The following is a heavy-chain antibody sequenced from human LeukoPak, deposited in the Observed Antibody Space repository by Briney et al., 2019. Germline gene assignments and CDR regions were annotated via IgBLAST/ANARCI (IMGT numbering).Heavy chain of an antibody. CDR1: GFTFTTYS. CDR3: AGFSGPDAFDI. Sequence: GGSLRLSCAASGFTFTTYSVNWVRQAPGKGLEWVSSISSSSSNIYYADSVKGRFTISRDNAKNSLYLQMNSLRAEDTAVYYCAGFSGPDAFDIWGQGTMVTVSS. J-gene: IGHJ3*02. V-gene: IGHV3-21*01. D-gene: IGHD6-19*01. CDR2: ISSSSSNI.